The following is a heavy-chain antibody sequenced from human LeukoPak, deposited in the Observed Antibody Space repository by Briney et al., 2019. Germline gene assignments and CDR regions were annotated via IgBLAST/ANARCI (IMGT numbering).Heavy chain of an antibody. CDR2: INPNSGGT. J-gene: IGHJ4*02. D-gene: IGHD1-26*01. Sequence: GASVKVSCKGSGYTFTSHGISWVRQAPGQGLEWMGWINPNSGGTNYAQKFQGRVTMTRDTSISTAYMELSRLRSDDTAVYYCARVSEWELHDYWGQGTLVTVSS. CDR3: ARVSEWELHDY. CDR1: GYTFTSHG. V-gene: IGHV1-2*02.